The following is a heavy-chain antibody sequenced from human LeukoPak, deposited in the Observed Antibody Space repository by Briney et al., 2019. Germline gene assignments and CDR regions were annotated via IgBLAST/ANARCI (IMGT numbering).Heavy chain of an antibody. J-gene: IGHJ4*02. CDR2: TYYRSKWYN. CDR3: ARDSSGWFQTGSYFDY. D-gene: IGHD6-19*01. Sequence: SQTLSLTCAISGDSVSSNSAAWNWIRQSPSRGLEWLGRTYYRSKWYNDYAVSVKSRITINPDTSKNQFSRQLNSVTPEDTAVYYCARDSSGWFQTGSYFDYWGQGTLVTVSS. CDR1: GDSVSSNSAA. V-gene: IGHV6-1*01.